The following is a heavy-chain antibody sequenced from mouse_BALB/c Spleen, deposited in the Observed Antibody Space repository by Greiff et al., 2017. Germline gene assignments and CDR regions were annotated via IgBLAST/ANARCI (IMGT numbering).Heavy chain of an antibody. Sequence: QVQLQQSGAELARPGASVKLSCKASGYTFTSYWMQWVKQRPGQGLEWIGAIYPGDGDTRYTQKFKGKATLTADKSSSTAYMQLSSLASEDSAVYYCARGHFAYWGQGTLVTVSA. V-gene: IGHV1-87*01. D-gene: IGHD3-3*01. J-gene: IGHJ3*01. CDR3: ARGHFAY. CDR1: GYTFTSYW. CDR2: IYPGDGDT.